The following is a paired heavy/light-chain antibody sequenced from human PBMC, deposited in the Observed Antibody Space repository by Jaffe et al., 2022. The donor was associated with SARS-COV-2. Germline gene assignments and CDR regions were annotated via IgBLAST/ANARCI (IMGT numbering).Heavy chain of an antibody. D-gene: IGHD2-2*01. Sequence: EVQLVESGGGLVQPGGSLRLSCAASGFTFSSYAMSWVRQAPGKGLEWVSGISGSGGSTYYADSVKGRFTISRDNSKNTLYLQMNSLRAEDTAVYYCVKDCVRGGRGYCSSTSAAPDYWGQGTLVTVSS. CDR2: ISGSGGST. CDR1: GFTFSSYA. CDR3: VKDCVRGGRGYCSSTSAAPDY. J-gene: IGHJ4*02. V-gene: IGHV3-23*04.
Light chain of an antibody. J-gene: IGKJ1*01. CDR2: VAS. CDR3: LQYNHYPWT. V-gene: IGKV1-17*01. Sequence: DIQMTQSPSSLSASVGDRVTITCRANQGIRNDLGWYQQKPGKAPKCLIYVASSLQSGVPSRFSGSGSGTEFTLTISSLQPEDFATYYCLQYNHYPWTFGQGTKVEIK. CDR1: QGIRND.